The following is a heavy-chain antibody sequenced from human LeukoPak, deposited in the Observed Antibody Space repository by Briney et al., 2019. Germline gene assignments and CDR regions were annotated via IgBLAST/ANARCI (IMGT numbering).Heavy chain of an antibody. CDR1: GFTFSSYA. D-gene: IGHD1-26*01. Sequence: QTGGSLRLSCAASGFTFSSYAMHWVRQAPGKGLEWVAVISYDGSNKYYADSVKGRFTISRDNSKNTLYLQMNSLRAEDTAVYYCAKGGPTGSNYFDFWGQGTLVTVSS. J-gene: IGHJ4*02. V-gene: IGHV3-30-3*01. CDR2: ISYDGSNK. CDR3: AKGGPTGSNYFDF.